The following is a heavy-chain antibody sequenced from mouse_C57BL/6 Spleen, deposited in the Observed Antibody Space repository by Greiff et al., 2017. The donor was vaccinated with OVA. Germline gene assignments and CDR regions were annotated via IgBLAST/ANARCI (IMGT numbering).Heavy chain of an antibody. CDR2: IDPSDSYT. D-gene: IGHD4-1*01. CDR3: AREGELGRFAY. J-gene: IGHJ3*01. Sequence: VQLQQPGAELVMPGASVKLSCKASGYTFTSYWMHWVEQRPGQGLEWIGEIDPSDSYTNYNQKFKGKSTLTVDKSSSTAYMQLSSLTSEDSAVYYCAREGELGRFAYWGQGTLVTVSA. V-gene: IGHV1-69*01. CDR1: GYTFTSYW.